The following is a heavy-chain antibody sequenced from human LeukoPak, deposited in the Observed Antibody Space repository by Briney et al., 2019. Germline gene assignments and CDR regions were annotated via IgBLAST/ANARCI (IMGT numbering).Heavy chain of an antibody. CDR2: ISHAGIT. CDR3: ARDSSRYYVTNRAFDI. J-gene: IGHJ3*02. Sequence: SETLSLTCAVSGGSITSGGYSWSRIRQPPGKGLEWIGYISHAGITSYNPSLETRVTISLDRSKNQFSLRLSSVTAADTAVYFCARDSSRYYVTNRAFDIWGQGTLVTVSS. V-gene: IGHV4-30-2*01. CDR1: GGSITSGGYS. D-gene: IGHD3-10*02.